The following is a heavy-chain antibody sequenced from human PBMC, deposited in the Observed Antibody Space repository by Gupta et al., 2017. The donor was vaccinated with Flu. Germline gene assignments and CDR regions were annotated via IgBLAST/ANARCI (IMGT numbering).Heavy chain of an antibody. V-gene: IGHV1-69*01. J-gene: IGHJ5*02. CDR2: ILPFLGTA. Sequence: QAPGQGLEWMGGILPFLGTAHYAQKFQGRVTITADESTTTAYMELSSLISEDTAVYYCARDLGSGTYGWFDPWGQGTLVTVSS. D-gene: IGHD1-26*01. CDR3: ARDLGSGTYGWFDP.